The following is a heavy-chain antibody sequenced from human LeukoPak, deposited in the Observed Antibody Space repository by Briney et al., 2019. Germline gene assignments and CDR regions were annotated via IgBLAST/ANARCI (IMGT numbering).Heavy chain of an antibody. CDR3: ARDINSRYFDY. V-gene: IGHV3-33*01. D-gene: IGHD4-23*01. CDR1: GFTFSSYG. CDR2: IWYDTSNK. J-gene: IGHJ4*02. Sequence: PGRSLRLSCAASGFTFSSYGMHWVRQAPGKGLEWVAVIWYDTSNKYYADSVKGRFTISRDNSKNTLYLQMNSLRAEDTALYYCARDINSRYFDYWGQGTLVTVSS.